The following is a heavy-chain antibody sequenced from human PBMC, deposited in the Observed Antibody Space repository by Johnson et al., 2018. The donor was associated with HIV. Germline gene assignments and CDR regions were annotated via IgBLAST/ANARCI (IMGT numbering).Heavy chain of an antibody. CDR1: GFTVSSNY. CDR2: INWNGGST. D-gene: IGHD7-27*01. V-gene: IGHV3-20*01. J-gene: IGHJ3*01. Sequence: VQLVESGGGLVQPGGSLRLSCAASGFTVSSNYMSWVRQAPGKGLEWVSGINWNGGSTGSADSVKGRLTISRDNAKHSLYLQMTSLRDEDSAFYHCAKAGVGSNWESGGGGAFDFWGQGTMVTVAS. CDR3: AKAGVGSNWESGGGGAFDF.